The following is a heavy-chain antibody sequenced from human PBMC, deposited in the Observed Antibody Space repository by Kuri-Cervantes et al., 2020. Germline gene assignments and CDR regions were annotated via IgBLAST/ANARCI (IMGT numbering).Heavy chain of an antibody. J-gene: IGHJ4*02. CDR1: GFSFDDYA. D-gene: IGHD4-17*01. CDR3: ARAYQYGATWGLDY. CDR2: ISWNSGSI. V-gene: IGHV3-9*01. Sequence: SLKISCAASGFSFDDYAMHWVRQAPGKGLEWVSGISWNSGSIGYADSVKGRFTISRDNSKNTVWLQMDSLRAEDTAIYYCARAYQYGATWGLDYWGQGTLVTVSS.